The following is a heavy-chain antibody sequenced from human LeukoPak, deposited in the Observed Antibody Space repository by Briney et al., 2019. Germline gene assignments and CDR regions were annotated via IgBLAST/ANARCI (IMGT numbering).Heavy chain of an antibody. J-gene: IGHJ5*02. CDR1: GFTFSSYG. D-gene: IGHD1/OR15-1a*01. V-gene: IGHV3-30*18. CDR3: ANPAGDRNT. CDR2: ISYDGSNK. Sequence: GGSLRLSCAASGFTFSSYGMHWVRQAPGKGLEWVAVISYDGSNKYYADSVKGRFTISRDNSKNTLYLQMNSLRAEDTAVYYCANPAGDRNTWGQGTLVTVSS.